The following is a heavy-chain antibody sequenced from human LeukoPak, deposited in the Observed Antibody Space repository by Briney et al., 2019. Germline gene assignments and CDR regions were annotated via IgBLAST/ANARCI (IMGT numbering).Heavy chain of an antibody. CDR2: ISYDGSNK. CDR1: KFIFSDYY. CDR3: ATHHYDSSGYYSPDY. Sequence: GGSLRLSCAASKFIFSDYYMSWIRQAPGKGPEWVAVISYDGSNKYYADSVKGRFTTSRDNSKNTLYLQMSSLRAEDTAVYYCATHHYDSSGYYSPDYWGQGTLVTVSS. J-gene: IGHJ4*02. V-gene: IGHV3-30-3*01. D-gene: IGHD3-22*01.